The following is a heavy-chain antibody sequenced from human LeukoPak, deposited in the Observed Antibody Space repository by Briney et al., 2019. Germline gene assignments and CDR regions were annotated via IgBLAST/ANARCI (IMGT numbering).Heavy chain of an antibody. CDR3: ARGSITFTAAYAFDI. CDR2: MNPNSGNT. D-gene: IGHD6-13*01. CDR1: GYTFTSYY. Sequence: ASVKVSCKASGYTFTSYYMYWVRQAPGQGLEWMGWMNPNSGNTGYAQKFQGRVTITRNTSISTAYMELSSLRSEDTAVYYCARGSITFTAAYAFDIWGQGTMVTVSS. V-gene: IGHV1-8*03. J-gene: IGHJ3*02.